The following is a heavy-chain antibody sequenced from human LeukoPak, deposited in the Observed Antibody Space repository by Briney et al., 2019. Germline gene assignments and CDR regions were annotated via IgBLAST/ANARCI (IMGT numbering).Heavy chain of an antibody. V-gene: IGHV4-4*07. Sequence: PSETLSLTCTVSGGSISSYYWSWLRQPAGKGLEWIGRIYTSGSTNYNPSLKSRVTMSVDTSKNQFSLKLSSVTAADTAVYYCARDRYYYGSGSSPAYFDYWGQGTLVTVSS. CDR3: ARDRYYYGSGSSPAYFDY. D-gene: IGHD3-10*01. CDR2: IYTSGST. J-gene: IGHJ4*02. CDR1: GGSISSYY.